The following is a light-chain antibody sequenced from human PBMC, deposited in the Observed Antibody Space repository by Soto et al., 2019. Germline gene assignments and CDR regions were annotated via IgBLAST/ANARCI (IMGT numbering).Light chain of an antibody. CDR2: WAS. V-gene: IGKV4-1*01. CDR3: QQYHTTPNT. Sequence: DVVMTQSPDSLAVSLGERAAFNCKSSQNLLFSSNNKNSLAWYQQKPGQPPKLLIYWASTRESGAPDRFSGSGSGRDFTLSISSLQAEDVAVYYCQQYHTTPNTFGQGTKVEIK. CDR1: QNLLFSSNNKNS. J-gene: IGKJ2*01.